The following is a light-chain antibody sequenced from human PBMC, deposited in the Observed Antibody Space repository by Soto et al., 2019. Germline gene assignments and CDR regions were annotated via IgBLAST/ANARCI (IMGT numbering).Light chain of an antibody. J-gene: IGKJ3*01. V-gene: IGKV4-1*01. CDR1: QTLFYTSSNKNY. Sequence: DIVMTQSPDSLALSLGERATIHCKSSQTLFYTSSNKNYLAWYQQRPGQPPKLLIYWASDRESGVPNRVSGSGSGTDCTLTISGLQAEDVALYYCQQYRSTPFTFGPGTRLDI. CDR3: QQYRSTPFT. CDR2: WAS.